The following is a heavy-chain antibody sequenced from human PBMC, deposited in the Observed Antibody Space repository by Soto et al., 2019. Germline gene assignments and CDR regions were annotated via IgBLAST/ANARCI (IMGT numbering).Heavy chain of an antibody. J-gene: IGHJ4*02. Sequence: QVQLVESGGGVVQPGRSLRLSCAVSGFTFSSYGMHWVRQAPGKGLEWVAVIWYDGSNKYYADSVKGRFTISRDNSKNTPYLQMNSLRAEDTAVYYCARLSGSGWYFDYWGQGTLVTVSS. CDR3: ARLSGSGWYFDY. CDR2: IWYDGSNK. CDR1: GFTFSSYG. V-gene: IGHV3-33*01. D-gene: IGHD6-19*01.